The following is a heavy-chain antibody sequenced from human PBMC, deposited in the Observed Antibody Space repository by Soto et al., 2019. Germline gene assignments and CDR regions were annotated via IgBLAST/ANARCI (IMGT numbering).Heavy chain of an antibody. CDR3: ARLPYYDFWSGYAPSYYYGMDV. V-gene: IGHV5-10-1*01. Sequence: GESLKISCKGSGYSFTSYWISWVRQMPGKGLEWMGRIDPSDSYTNYSPSFQGHVTISADKSISTACLQWSSLKASDTAMYYCARLPYYDFWSGYAPSYYYGMDVWGQGTTVTVSS. CDR1: GYSFTSYW. D-gene: IGHD3-3*01. J-gene: IGHJ6*02. CDR2: IDPSDSYT.